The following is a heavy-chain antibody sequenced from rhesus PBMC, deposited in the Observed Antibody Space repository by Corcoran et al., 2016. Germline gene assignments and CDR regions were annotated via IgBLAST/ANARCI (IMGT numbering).Heavy chain of an antibody. V-gene: IGHV3S35*01. CDR2: IKYDGSEK. CDR3: VGSFEYFEF. J-gene: IGHJ1*01. CDR1: GFTFSSTR. Sequence: EVQLVESGGGLVQPGGSLRLSCAASGFTFSSTRMNWIRQAPGKRLEWVADIKYDGSEKYYVDSVKGRFTIYRDNAKNSLYLQMNSLRAEDTAVYYCVGSFEYFEFWGQGALVTVSS.